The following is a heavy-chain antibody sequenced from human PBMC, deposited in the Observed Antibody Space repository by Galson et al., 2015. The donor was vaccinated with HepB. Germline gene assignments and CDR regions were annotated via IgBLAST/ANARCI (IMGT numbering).Heavy chain of an antibody. V-gene: IGHV3-53*01. D-gene: IGHD2-2*01. Sequence: SLRLSCAASGFTVSSNYMSWVRQAPGKGLEWVSVIYSGGSTYYADSVKGRFTISRDNSKNTLYLQMNSLRAEDTAVYYCARDQLLLYNWFDPWGQGTLVTVSS. CDR2: IYSGGST. CDR1: GFTVSSNY. J-gene: IGHJ5*02. CDR3: ARDQLLLYNWFDP.